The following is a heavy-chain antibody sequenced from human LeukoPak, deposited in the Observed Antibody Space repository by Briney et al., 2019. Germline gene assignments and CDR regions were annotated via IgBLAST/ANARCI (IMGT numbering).Heavy chain of an antibody. CDR3: ARDTRYSPDY. V-gene: IGHV3-74*01. J-gene: IGHJ4*02. CDR2: IDSDGSTT. D-gene: IGHD1-1*01. Sequence: PGGSLRLSCAASGFTFSGYWMHWVRQAPGKGLVWVSRIDSDGSTTNYADSVKGRFTISRDNAKNTLYLQMNSLRVEDTAVYYCARDTRYSPDYRGQGTLVTVSS. CDR1: GFTFSGYW.